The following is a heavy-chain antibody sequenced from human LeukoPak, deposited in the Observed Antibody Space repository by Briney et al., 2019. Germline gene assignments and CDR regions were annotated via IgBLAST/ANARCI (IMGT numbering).Heavy chain of an antibody. J-gene: IGHJ4*02. CDR2: ISETGRST. D-gene: IGHD5-18*01. V-gene: IGHV3-53*01. CDR3: AKDRGYSYGISEY. Sequence: GGSLRLSCAASGFTVSSNYMSWVRQAPGKGLEWVSTISETGRSTYYADSMKGQFTISRDNSKNTLYLQMNSLRAEDTAVYYCAKDRGYSYGISEYWGQGTLVTVSS. CDR1: GFTVSSNY.